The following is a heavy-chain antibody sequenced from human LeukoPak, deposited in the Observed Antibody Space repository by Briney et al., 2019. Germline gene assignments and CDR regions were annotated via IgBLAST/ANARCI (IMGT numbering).Heavy chain of an antibody. CDR1: GGAITSTDSY. CDR3: ARRLMTTVRGVNHWYFDL. Sequence: MTSETLSLTCTVSGGAITSTDSYWGWIRQPPGKGLEWMGNIYYTGDTYYNPPLKSRVTISVDTSKSQFSLQLSSVTAADTAVYYCARRLMTTVRGVNHWYFDLWGRGTLVTVSS. V-gene: IGHV4-39*01. D-gene: IGHD3-10*01. J-gene: IGHJ2*01. CDR2: IYYTGDT.